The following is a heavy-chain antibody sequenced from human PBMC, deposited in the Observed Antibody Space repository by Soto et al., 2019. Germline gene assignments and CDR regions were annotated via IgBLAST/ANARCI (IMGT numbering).Heavy chain of an antibody. CDR3: ARTVGSPITSLMLH. V-gene: IGHV4-39*01. D-gene: IGHD3-10*01. CDR2: IHYSGNT. J-gene: IGHJ4*02. Sequence: QLQLQEAGPGLVKPSETLSLTCTISGASISSSSHFWGWIRQPPGKGLEWIGSIHYSGNTYYNPSPKSRVTISVDTSKNQFSLRLSSVTAADTAVYFCARTVGSPITSLMLHWGQGTLVTVSS. CDR1: GASISSSSHF.